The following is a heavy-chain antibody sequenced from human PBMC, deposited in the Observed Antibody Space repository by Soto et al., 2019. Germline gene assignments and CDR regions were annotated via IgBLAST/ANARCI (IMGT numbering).Heavy chain of an antibody. CDR2: ISYDGSNK. CDR1: GFTFSSYG. Sequence: QVQLVESGGGVVQPGRSLRLSCAASGFTFSSYGMHWVRQAPGKGLEWVAVISYDGSNKYYADSVKGRFTISRDNSKNPLYLQMNSLRAEDTAVYYCAKSHRPHYYDSSGYYDGRAFDIWGQGTMVTVSS. CDR3: AKSHRPHYYDSSGYYDGRAFDI. D-gene: IGHD3-22*01. V-gene: IGHV3-30*18. J-gene: IGHJ3*02.